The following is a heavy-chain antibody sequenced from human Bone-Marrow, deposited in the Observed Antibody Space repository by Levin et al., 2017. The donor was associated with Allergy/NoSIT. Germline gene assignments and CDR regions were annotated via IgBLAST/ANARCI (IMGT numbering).Heavy chain of an antibody. D-gene: IGHD3-10*01. CDR1: GFTFNNYG. CDR2: ISYDGSNK. CDR3: ARCGSGSHYLHEYYFDY. Sequence: GESLKISCAASGFTFNNYGMHWVRQAPGKGLEWVAVISYDGSNKYYVDSVKDRFTISRDQSKNTLYLQMNSLRVEDTGVYYCARCGSGSHYLHEYYFDYWGQGTLVTVSS. V-gene: IGHV3-30*03. J-gene: IGHJ4*02.